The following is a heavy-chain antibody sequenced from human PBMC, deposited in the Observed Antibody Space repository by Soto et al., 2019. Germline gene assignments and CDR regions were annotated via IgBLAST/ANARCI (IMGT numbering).Heavy chain of an antibody. D-gene: IGHD4-4*01. CDR3: ARHISNFRYYYYAMDV. Sequence: ASVKVSCKASGYTFTIYDIHWVRQATGQGLEWMGWMNPNNGKTVYAQKFQGRVSMTRNTSISTAYMELSRLRSEDTAMYYCARHISNFRYYYYAMDVWGQGTTVTVSS. CDR2: MNPNNGKT. CDR1: GYTFTIYD. V-gene: IGHV1-8*01. J-gene: IGHJ6*02.